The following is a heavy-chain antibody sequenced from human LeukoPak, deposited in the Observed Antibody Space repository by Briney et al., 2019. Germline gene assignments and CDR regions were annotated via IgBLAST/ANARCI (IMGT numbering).Heavy chain of an antibody. J-gene: IGHJ4*02. D-gene: IGHD3-9*01. CDR2: INAGNGNT. V-gene: IGHV1-3*01. CDR3: ARDRDNLIFDY. CDR1: GYTFTSYA. Sequence: GASVKVSCKASGYTFTSYAMHWVRQAPGQRLEWMGWINAGNGNTKYSQRFQGRVTITRDTSANTAYMELSSLRSEDTAVYYCARDRDNLIFDYWGQGTLVTVSS.